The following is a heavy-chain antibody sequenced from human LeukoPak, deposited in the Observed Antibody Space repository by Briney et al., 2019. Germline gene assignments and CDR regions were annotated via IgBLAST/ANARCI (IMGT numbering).Heavy chain of an antibody. CDR2: ISSSSSYI. CDR1: GFTFSSYS. D-gene: IGHD3-16*01. CDR3: ARGGYGVFDAFDI. J-gene: IGHJ3*02. V-gene: IGHV3-21*01. Sequence: GGSLRLSCAASGFTFSSYSMNWVRQAPGKGLEWVSSISSSSSYIYYADSVKGRFTISRDNAKNSLYLQMNSLRAEDTAVYYCARGGYGVFDAFDIWGQGTMVTVSS.